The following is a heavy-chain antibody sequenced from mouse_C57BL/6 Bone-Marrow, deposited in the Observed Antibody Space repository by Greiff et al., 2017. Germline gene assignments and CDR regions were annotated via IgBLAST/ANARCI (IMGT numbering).Heavy chain of an antibody. D-gene: IGHD1-1*01. V-gene: IGHV1-26*01. CDR2: INPNNGGT. Sequence: VQLQQSGPELVKPGASVKISCKASGYTFTDYYMNWVKQSHGKSLEWIGDINPNNGGTSYNQKFKGKATLTVDKSSSTAYMELRSLTSEDSAVYYCARRVYYYSSRYWYFDVWGTGTTVTVSS. J-gene: IGHJ1*03. CDR1: GYTFTDYY. CDR3: ARRVYYYSSRYWYFDV.